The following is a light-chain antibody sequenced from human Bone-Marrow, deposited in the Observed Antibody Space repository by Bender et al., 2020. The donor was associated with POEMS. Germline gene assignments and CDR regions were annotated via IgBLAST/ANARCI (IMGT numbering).Light chain of an antibody. CDR2: GVS. Sequence: QSALTQPRSVSGSPGQSVTISCTGTSRDVGASKYVSWYQHHPGKAPKLLLYGVSERPSGVPDRFSGSKSGNTAYLTVSGLQSEDEAAYFCQSYDSDLNGWVFGGGTKLTVL. J-gene: IGLJ3*02. CDR3: QSYDSDLNGWV. CDR1: SRDVGASKY. V-gene: IGLV2-11*01.